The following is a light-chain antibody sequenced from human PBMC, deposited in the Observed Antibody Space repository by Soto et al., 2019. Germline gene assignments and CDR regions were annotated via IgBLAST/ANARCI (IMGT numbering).Light chain of an antibody. CDR3: AAWDDSLNGWV. J-gene: IGLJ3*02. V-gene: IGLV1-44*01. CDR2: SND. Sequence: QSVLTQAPSASGTPGQRVTISCSGSSSNIGSNTVTWYQQLPGTAPKLLIYSNDQRPSAVPDRFSGSKSGTSASLAIAGLQSEDEADYYCAAWDDSLNGWVFGGGTKVTVL. CDR1: SSNIGSNT.